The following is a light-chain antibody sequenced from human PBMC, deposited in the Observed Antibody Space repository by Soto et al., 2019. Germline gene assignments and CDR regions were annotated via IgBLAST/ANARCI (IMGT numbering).Light chain of an antibody. V-gene: IGLV2-14*01. Sequence: LTQPASVSGSPGQSITISCAGTSRDVGGYNYVSWYQQYPGKAPKVIISEVTNRPSGVPNRFSGSKSGNTASLTISGLQAEDEADYYCSSYTSVSTWLFGGGTKVTVL. CDR2: EVT. J-gene: IGLJ2*01. CDR3: SSYTSVSTWL. CDR1: SRDVGGYNY.